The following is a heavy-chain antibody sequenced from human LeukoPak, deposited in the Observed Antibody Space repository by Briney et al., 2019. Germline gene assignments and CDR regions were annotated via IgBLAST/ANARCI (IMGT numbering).Heavy chain of an antibody. V-gene: IGHV3-53*05. CDR3: AKIGESYGTGAFDI. J-gene: IGHJ3*02. Sequence: GGSLRLSCAASGFIVNTNYMTWVRQAPGRGLEWVSFIYADGNTYYADSVKGRFTISRDYSKNTLYLQMNSLRAEDTAVYYCAKIGESYGTGAFDIWGQGTMVTVSS. D-gene: IGHD3-3*01. CDR1: GFIVNTNY. CDR2: IYADGNT.